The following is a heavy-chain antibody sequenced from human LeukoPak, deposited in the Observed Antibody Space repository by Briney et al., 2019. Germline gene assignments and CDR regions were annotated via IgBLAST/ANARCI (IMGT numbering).Heavy chain of an antibody. D-gene: IGHD3-10*01. Sequence: ASVKVSCKASGYTFTSYGISWVRQAPGQGLEWMGWISAYNGNTNYAQKLQGRVTMTTDTSTSTAYMELRSLRSDDTAVYYCARDRGDYGSGSHPSWFDPWGQGTLVTVSS. CDR1: GYTFTSYG. CDR3: ARDRGDYGSGSHPSWFDP. V-gene: IGHV1-18*04. J-gene: IGHJ5*02. CDR2: ISAYNGNT.